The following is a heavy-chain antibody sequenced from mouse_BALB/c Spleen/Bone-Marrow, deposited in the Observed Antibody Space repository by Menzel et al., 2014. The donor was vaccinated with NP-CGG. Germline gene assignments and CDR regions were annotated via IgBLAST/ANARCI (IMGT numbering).Heavy chain of an antibody. J-gene: IGHJ4*01. D-gene: IGHD1-1*01. Sequence: QVQLQQSGPELVKPGASVRISCKASGYTFTSYYIHWVKQGPGQGLEWIGWIYPGNVNTKYNEKFKSMATLTVDKSSSTAYMQLSSLTSEDSAVFYCARLIYGSSYIVDFWGQGTSVTVSS. V-gene: IGHV1S56*01. CDR1: GYTFTSYY. CDR2: IYPGNVNT. CDR3: ARLIYGSSYIVDF.